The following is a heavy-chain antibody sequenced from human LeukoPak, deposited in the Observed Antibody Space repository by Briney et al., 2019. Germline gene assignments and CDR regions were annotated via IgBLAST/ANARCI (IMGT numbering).Heavy chain of an antibody. Sequence: GGSLRPSCAASGFTFSDYYMSWIRQAPGKGLEWVSYISSSGSTIYYADSVKGRFTISRDNAKNSLYLQMNSLRAEDTAVYYCARRNMVRGIINYYYYMDVWGKGTTVTISS. CDR1: GFTFSDYY. CDR2: ISSSGSTI. J-gene: IGHJ6*03. V-gene: IGHV3-11*01. D-gene: IGHD3-10*01. CDR3: ARRNMVRGIINYYYYMDV.